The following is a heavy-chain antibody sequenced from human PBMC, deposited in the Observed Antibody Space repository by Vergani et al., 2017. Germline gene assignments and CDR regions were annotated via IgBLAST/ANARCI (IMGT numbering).Heavy chain of an antibody. D-gene: IGHD6-6*01. J-gene: IGHJ4*02. CDR1: GGSISSGGYY. Sequence: QVQLQESGPGLVKPSQTLSLTCTVSGGSISSGGYYWSWIRQHPGKGLEWIGEINHSGSTNYNPSLKSRVTISVDTSKNQFSLKLSSVTAADTAVYYCARRSRQLVRGRYFDYWGQGTLVTVSS. CDR3: ARRSRQLVRGRYFDY. V-gene: IGHV4-31*03. CDR2: INHSGST.